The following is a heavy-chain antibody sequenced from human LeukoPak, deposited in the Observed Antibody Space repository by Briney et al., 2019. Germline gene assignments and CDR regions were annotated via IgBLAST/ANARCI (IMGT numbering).Heavy chain of an antibody. V-gene: IGHV5-10-1*01. CDR1: GYSFTSYW. Sequence: GESRKISCKGSGYSFTSYWISWVRQMPGKGLEWMGRIDPSDSYTNYSPSFQGHVTISADKSISTAYLQWSSLKASDTAMYYCARHVVAVAGTSWFDPWGQGTLVTVSS. CDR2: IDPSDSYT. J-gene: IGHJ5*02. CDR3: ARHVVAVAGTSWFDP. D-gene: IGHD6-19*01.